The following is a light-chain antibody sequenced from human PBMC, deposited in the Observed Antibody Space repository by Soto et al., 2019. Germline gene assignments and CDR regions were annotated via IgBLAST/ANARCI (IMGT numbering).Light chain of an antibody. V-gene: IGKV3-15*01. Sequence: EIVMTQSPATLSVSPGERATLSCRASQSVSYNLAWYQQKPGQAPRLLIYGASTRATGIPARFSGSGSGTEFTLTISSLQSEDVAVYYCQQYNNWPPGTFGPGTKVEIK. CDR1: QSVSYN. CDR2: GAS. J-gene: IGKJ3*01. CDR3: QQYNNWPPGT.